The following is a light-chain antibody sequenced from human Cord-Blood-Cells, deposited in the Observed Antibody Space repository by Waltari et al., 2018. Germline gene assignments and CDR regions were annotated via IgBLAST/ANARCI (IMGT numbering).Light chain of an antibody. CDR1: QSVLYSSNNKNY. Sequence: DIVMTQSPDSLAVSLGERATINCKSSQSVLYSSNNKNYLAWYQQKPGQPPKRLIYWASTRKSGVPDRFSGSGSGTDFTLTISSLQAEDVAVYYCQQYYSTPRTFGQGTKVEIK. J-gene: IGKJ1*01. CDR2: WAS. V-gene: IGKV4-1*01. CDR3: QQYYSTPRT.